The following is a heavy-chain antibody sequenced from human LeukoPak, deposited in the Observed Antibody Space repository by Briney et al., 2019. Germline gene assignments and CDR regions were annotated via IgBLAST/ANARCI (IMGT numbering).Heavy chain of an antibody. CDR3: ARERGPGCVGS. D-gene: IGHD6-19*01. J-gene: IGHJ4*02. CDR1: GGSISSYY. CDR2: IYYSGST. V-gene: IGHV4-59*01. Sequence: SETLSLTCTVSGGSISSYYWSWIRQPPGKGLEWIGYIYYSGSTNYNPSLKSRVTISVDTSKNQFSLKLSSVTAAATAVYYWARERGPGCVGSWGQGTLVTVSS.